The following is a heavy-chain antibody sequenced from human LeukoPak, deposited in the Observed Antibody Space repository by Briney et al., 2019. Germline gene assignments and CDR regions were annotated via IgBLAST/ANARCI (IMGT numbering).Heavy chain of an antibody. V-gene: IGHV4-39*07. CDR3: ARVELLWFGELEYNWFDP. D-gene: IGHD3-10*01. CDR2: IYYNGRT. Sequence: PSETLSLTCTVSGDSINNNNYYWGWIRQPPGKGLEWIGNIYYNGRTYYSPSLKSRGTMSVDTSKNQFSLKLSSVTAADTAVYYCARVELLWFGELEYNWFDPWGQGTLVTVSS. CDR1: GDSINNNNYY. J-gene: IGHJ5*02.